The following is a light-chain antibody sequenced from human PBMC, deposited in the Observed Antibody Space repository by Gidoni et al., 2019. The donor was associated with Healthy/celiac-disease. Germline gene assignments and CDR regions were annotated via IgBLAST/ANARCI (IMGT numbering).Light chain of an antibody. CDR2: AAS. CDR3: QQYYSYPLT. J-gene: IGKJ4*01. Sequence: AIRMTQSPSSLSASTGDRVTITCRASQGISHYLAWYQHKPGKAPKLLIYAASTLQSGVPSRFSSSGSGTDFTLTISCRQAENFATYYCQQYYSYPLTFGGGTKVEIK. CDR1: QGISHY. V-gene: IGKV1-8*01.